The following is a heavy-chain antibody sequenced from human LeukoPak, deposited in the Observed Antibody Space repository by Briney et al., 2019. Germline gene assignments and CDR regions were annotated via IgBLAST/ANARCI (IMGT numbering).Heavy chain of an antibody. CDR2: ISGSGGST. V-gene: IGHV3-23*01. D-gene: IGHD2-15*01. Sequence: GGSLRLSCAASGFTFSSYAMSWVRQAPGKGLEWVSAISGSGGSTYYADSVKGRFTISRDNAKNSLYLHMSSLRAEDTAVYYCARDCGGSCSSAAPPYPSDHWGQGTRVTVSS. CDR3: ARDCGGSCSSAAPPYPSDH. J-gene: IGHJ4*02. CDR1: GFTFSSYA.